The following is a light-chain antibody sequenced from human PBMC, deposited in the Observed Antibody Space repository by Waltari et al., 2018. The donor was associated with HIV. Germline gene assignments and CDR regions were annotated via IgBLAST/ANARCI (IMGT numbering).Light chain of an antibody. CDR2: KND. Sequence: QSVLPQPPPASGTPGQRVPNSCSGSSFTIELTYGYSYQQVPGTAPKLLIYKNDQWPSGVPDRFSASKSGTSASLVISGLRSEDEADYYCAAWDDRLSGRVFGTGTRVTVL. J-gene: IGLJ1*01. CDR3: AAWDDRLSGRV. V-gene: IGLV1-47*01. CDR1: SFTIELTY.